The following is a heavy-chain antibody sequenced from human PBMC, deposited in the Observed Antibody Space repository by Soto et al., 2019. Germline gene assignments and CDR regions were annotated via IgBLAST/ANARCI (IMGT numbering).Heavy chain of an antibody. V-gene: IGHV1-69*01. CDR1: GGTFGSYA. D-gene: IGHD2-2*01. Sequence: QVQLVQSGAEVKKPGSSLKVSCKASGGTFGSYAISWVRQAPGQGLESMGGIFPIPGTANYAQKFQGRVTIDAYESTSTAYMELSSLRSEDTAVYHCARSQGSSTSLEIYYYYYYGMDVWGQGTTVTVSS. J-gene: IGHJ6*02. CDR3: ARSQGSSTSLEIYYYYYYGMDV. CDR2: IFPIPGTA.